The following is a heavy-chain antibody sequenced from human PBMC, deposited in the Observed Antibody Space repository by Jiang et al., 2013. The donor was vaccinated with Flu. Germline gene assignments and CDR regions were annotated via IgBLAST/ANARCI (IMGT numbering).Heavy chain of an antibody. V-gene: IGHV3-23*01. D-gene: IGHD3-3*01. CDR2: ISGSGGST. CDR3: AKDQKSPRFLEWLPKEYYFDY. J-gene: IGHJ4*02. Sequence: PGRGLEWVSAISGSGGSTYYADSVKGRFTISRDNSKNTLYLQMNSLRAEDTAVYYCAKDQKSPRFLEWLPKEYYFDYWGQGTLVTVSS.